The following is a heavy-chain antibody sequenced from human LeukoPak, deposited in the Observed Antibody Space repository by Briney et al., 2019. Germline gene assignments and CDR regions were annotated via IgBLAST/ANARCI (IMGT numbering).Heavy chain of an antibody. CDR2: IYSGGST. D-gene: IGHD2-15*01. J-gene: IGHJ4*02. V-gene: IGHV3-53*01. CDR1: GFTVSSNY. CDR3: ARAWGLGYCSGGSCYTDPYYLDY. Sequence: GGSLRLSCAASGFTVSSNYMSWVRQAPGKGLEWVSVIYSGGSTYYADSVKGRFTISRDNSKNTLYLQMNSLRAEDTAVYYCARAWGLGYCSGGSCYTDPYYLDYWGQGTLVTVSS.